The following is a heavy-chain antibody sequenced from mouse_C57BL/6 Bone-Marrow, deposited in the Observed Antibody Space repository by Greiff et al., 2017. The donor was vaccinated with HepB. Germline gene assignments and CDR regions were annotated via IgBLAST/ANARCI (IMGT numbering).Heavy chain of an antibody. CDR3: ARGNYYGSSWFAY. D-gene: IGHD1-1*01. CDR2: INPSSGYT. V-gene: IGHV1-4*01. J-gene: IGHJ3*01. Sequence: QVQLQQSGAELARPGASVKMSCKASGYTFTSYTMHWVNQRPGQGLEWIGYINPSSGYTKYNQKFKDKATLTADKSSSTAYMQLSSLTSEDSAVYYCARGNYYGSSWFAYWGQGTLVTVSA. CDR1: GYTFTSYT.